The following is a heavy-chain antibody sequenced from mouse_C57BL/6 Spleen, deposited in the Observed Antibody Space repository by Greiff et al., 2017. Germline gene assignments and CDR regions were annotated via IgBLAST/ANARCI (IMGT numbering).Heavy chain of an antibody. CDR2: ILPGSGST. D-gene: IGHD1-1*01. CDR1: GYTFTGYW. Sequence: QVQLQQSGAELMKPGASVKLSCKATGYTFTGYWIEWVKQRPGHGLEWIGEILPGSGSTNYNEKFKGKATFTADTSSNTAYMQLSSLTTEDSAIYYCARGRVPGSRPYYAMDYWGQGTSVTVSS. CDR3: ARGRVPGSRPYYAMDY. J-gene: IGHJ4*01. V-gene: IGHV1-9*01.